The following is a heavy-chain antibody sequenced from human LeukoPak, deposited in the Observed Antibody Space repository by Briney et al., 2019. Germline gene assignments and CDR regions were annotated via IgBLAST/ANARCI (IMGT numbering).Heavy chain of an antibody. CDR2: ISSSGSTI. D-gene: IGHD3-16*01. CDR1: GFTFSNYW. V-gene: IGHV3-11*01. CDR3: ARGLAGGNFDY. J-gene: IGHJ4*02. Sequence: GGSLRPSCAASGFTFSNYWMHWVRQAPGKGLEWVSYISSSGSTIYYADSVKGRFTISRDNAKNSLYLQMNSLRAEDTAVYYCARGLAGGNFDYWGQGTLVTVSS.